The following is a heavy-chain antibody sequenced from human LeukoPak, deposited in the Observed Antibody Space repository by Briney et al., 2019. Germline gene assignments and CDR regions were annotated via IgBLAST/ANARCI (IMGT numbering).Heavy chain of an antibody. CDR3: ARETSYCSSTSCPFDP. J-gene: IGHJ5*02. CDR2: INPNSGGT. D-gene: IGHD2-2*01. CDR1: GYTFTGYY. Sequence: ASVKVSCKASGYTFTGYYMHWVRQAPGQGLEWMGWINPNSGGTNYAQKFQGRVTMTRDTSISTAYMELSRLRSDDTAVYYCARETSYCSSTSCPFDPWGQGTLVTVSS. V-gene: IGHV1-2*02.